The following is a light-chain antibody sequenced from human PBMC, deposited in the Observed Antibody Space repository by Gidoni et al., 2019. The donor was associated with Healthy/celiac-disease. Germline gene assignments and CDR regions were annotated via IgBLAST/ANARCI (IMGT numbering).Light chain of an antibody. CDR2: QDS. Sequence: SSELTQQHSVSVSPGQTTSITCSGDKLGDKYASGYQQKPGQSPVLVIYQDSKRPSGIPERFSGSNSGNTATLTISGTQAMDEADYYCQAWDSSTPVVFGGGTKLTGL. J-gene: IGLJ2*01. CDR1: KLGDKY. CDR3: QAWDSSTPVV. V-gene: IGLV3-1*01.